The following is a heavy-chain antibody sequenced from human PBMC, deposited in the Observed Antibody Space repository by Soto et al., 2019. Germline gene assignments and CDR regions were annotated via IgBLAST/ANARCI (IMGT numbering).Heavy chain of an antibody. CDR1: GFTVSSNY. V-gene: IGHV3-53*02. Sequence: EVQLVETGGGLIQPGGSLRLSCAASGFTVSSNYMSWVRQAPGKGLEWVSVIYSGGSTYYADSVKGRFTISRDNSKNTLYLQMNSLRAEDTAVYYCARHGPYYYDSSGYYTHYYYGMDVWGQGTMVTVSS. D-gene: IGHD3-22*01. CDR3: ARHGPYYYDSSGYYTHYYYGMDV. J-gene: IGHJ6*02. CDR2: IYSGGST.